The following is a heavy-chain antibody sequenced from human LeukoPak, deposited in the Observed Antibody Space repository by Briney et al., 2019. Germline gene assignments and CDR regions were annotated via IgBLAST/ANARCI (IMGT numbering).Heavy chain of an antibody. V-gene: IGHV3-7*01. Sequence: GGSLRLSCAASGFTFSSYWMSWVRQAPGKGLEWVANIKQDGSEKYYVDSVKGRFTISRDNAKNSLYLQMNSLRAEETAVYYCARGRTAAAGTSYYFDYWGQGTLVTVSS. CDR2: IKQDGSEK. CDR1: GFTFSSYW. CDR3: ARGRTAAAGTSYYFDY. J-gene: IGHJ4*02. D-gene: IGHD6-13*01.